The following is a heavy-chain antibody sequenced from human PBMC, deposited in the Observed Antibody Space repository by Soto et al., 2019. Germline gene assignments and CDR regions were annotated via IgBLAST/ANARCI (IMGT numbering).Heavy chain of an antibody. CDR2: MSHSGGT. V-gene: IGHV4-34*02. J-gene: IGHJ3*02. D-gene: IGHD1-1*01. Sequence: QVQLQQWGAELLKPSETLSLTCAVYGGFVSSGSYYWSWIRQPPGKGLEWIGEMSHSGGTHFNPSLKSRVTISVDTSKNQFSLKMSSVTAADTALYYCARVERGTATTVVDAFDIWGPGTMVTVSS. CDR1: GGFVSSGSYY. CDR3: ARVERGTATTVVDAFDI.